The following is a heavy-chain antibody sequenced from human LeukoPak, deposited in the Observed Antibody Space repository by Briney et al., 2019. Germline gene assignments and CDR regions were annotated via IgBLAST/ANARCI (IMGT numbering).Heavy chain of an antibody. Sequence: SVKVSCKASGGTFSSYAISWVRQAPGQGLGWMGGIIPIFGTANYAQKFQGRVTITADESTSTAYMELSSLRSEDTAVYYCARRKWELLNAFDIWGQGTMVTVSS. CDR3: ARRKWELLNAFDI. J-gene: IGHJ3*02. V-gene: IGHV1-69*13. D-gene: IGHD1-26*01. CDR2: IIPIFGTA. CDR1: GGTFSSYA.